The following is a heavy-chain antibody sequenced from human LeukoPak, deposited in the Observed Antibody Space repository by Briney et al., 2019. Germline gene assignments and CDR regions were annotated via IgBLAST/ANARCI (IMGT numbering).Heavy chain of an antibody. Sequence: SETLSLTCTVSGGSFSSGSYYWSWIRQPAGKGLEWIGRRSTNYNPSLKSRVTMSVDTSKNQFSLKLSSVTAADTAVYYCARQGITFGGVIVIPSSVDYWGQGTLVTVSS. V-gene: IGHV4-61*02. CDR1: GGSFSSGSYY. CDR3: ARQGITFGGVIVIPSSVDY. D-gene: IGHD3-16*02. J-gene: IGHJ4*02. CDR2: RST.